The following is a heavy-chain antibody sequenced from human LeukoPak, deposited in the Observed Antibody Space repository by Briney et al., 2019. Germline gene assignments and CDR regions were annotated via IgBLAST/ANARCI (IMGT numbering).Heavy chain of an antibody. Sequence: GESLKISCKGSGYSFTSYWIGWVCQMPGKGLEWRGIIYPGDSDTKYSPSFQGQVTISADKSISTAYLQWSSLKASDTAMYYCARGGEYYYDSSNYWGQGTLVTVSS. CDR3: ARGGEYYYDSSNY. V-gene: IGHV5-51*01. D-gene: IGHD3-22*01. CDR1: GYSFTSYW. CDR2: IYPGDSDT. J-gene: IGHJ4*02.